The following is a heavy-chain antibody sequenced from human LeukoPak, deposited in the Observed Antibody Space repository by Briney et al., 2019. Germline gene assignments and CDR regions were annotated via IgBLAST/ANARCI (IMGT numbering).Heavy chain of an antibody. D-gene: IGHD3-22*01. CDR1: GFTFSSYW. CDR2: IKQDGSEK. CDR3: AREDIQDDMIVVVITGMDV. Sequence: PGGSLRLSCAASGFTFSSYWMSWVRQAPGKGLEWVANIKQDGSEKYYVDSVKGRFTISRDNAKNSLYLQMNSLRAEDTAVYYCAREDIQDDMIVVVITGMDVWGKGTTVTVSS. J-gene: IGHJ6*03. V-gene: IGHV3-7*01.